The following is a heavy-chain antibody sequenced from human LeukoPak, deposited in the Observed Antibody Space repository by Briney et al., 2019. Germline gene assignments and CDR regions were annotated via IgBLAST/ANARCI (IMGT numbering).Heavy chain of an antibody. V-gene: IGHV3-48*03. CDR1: GFSFSSYE. CDR3: AREPTYTNWGVDY. Sequence: GGSLRLSCAASGFSFSSYEMNWVRQAPGKGLEWVSYISSGGGTIYYADSVKGRFTMSRDNAKNSLYLQMNSLRAEDTALYYCAREPTYTNWGVDYWGQGTLVTVSS. CDR2: ISSGGGTI. J-gene: IGHJ4*02. D-gene: IGHD7-27*01.